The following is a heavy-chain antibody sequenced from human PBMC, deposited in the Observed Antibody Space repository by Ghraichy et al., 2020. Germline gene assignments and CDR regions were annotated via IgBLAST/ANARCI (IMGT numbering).Heavy chain of an antibody. Sequence: SETLSLTCTVSGGSISSYYWSWIRQPPGKGLEWIGYIYTSGSTNYNPSLKSRVTISVDTSKNQFSLKLSSVTAADTAVYYCARLEGGYPYWYFDLWGRGTLVTVSS. V-gene: IGHV4-4*09. D-gene: IGHD3-22*01. CDR1: GGSISSYY. CDR3: ARLEGGYPYWYFDL. CDR2: IYTSGST. J-gene: IGHJ2*01.